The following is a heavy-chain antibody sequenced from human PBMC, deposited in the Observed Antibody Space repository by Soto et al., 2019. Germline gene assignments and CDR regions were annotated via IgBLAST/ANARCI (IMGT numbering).Heavy chain of an antibody. CDR1: GDSISSYY. J-gene: IGHJ4*02. CDR2: IYYSGST. D-gene: IGHD6-19*01. Sequence: SETLSLTCTVSGDSISSYYWSWIRQPPGKGLEWIGYIYYSGSTNYNPSLKSRVTISVDTSKTLSSLRLSSMTAADTAVYYCFIRTPSGPRYQFDFWGQGTPVTVSS. V-gene: IGHV4-59*08. CDR3: FIRTPSGPRYQFDF.